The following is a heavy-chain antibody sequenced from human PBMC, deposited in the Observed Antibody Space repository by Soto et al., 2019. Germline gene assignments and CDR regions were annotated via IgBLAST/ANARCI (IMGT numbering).Heavy chain of an antibody. J-gene: IGHJ4*02. CDR1: GFTFSGYA. D-gene: IGHD3-10*01. CDR3: ARGGHWELDYGSGSHFDY. V-gene: IGHV3-64*01. Sequence: EVQLVESGGGLVQPGGSLRLSCAASGFTFSGYAMHWVRQAPGKGLEYVSAISSNGGSTYYANSVKGRFTISRDNSKNTLYLQMGSLRAEDMAVYYCARGGHWELDYGSGSHFDYWGQGTLVTVSS. CDR2: ISSNGGST.